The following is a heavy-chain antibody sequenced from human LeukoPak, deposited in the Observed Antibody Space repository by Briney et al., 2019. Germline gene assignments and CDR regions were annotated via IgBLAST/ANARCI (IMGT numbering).Heavy chain of an antibody. D-gene: IGHD3-16*01. Sequence: GGSLRLSCAASGVTFSNYWMHWVRQVPEKGLVWVSRMNPDGSSITYANSVKGRFASSRDNAKNTLYLQMNRLRVEDTAVYYCARGGSYGDYWGQGVLVTVSS. CDR1: GVTFSNYW. CDR3: ARGGSYGDY. V-gene: IGHV3-74*01. J-gene: IGHJ4*02. CDR2: MNPDGSSI.